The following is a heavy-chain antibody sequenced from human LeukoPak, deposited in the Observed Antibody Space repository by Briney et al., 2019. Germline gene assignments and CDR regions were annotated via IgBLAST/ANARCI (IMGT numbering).Heavy chain of an antibody. CDR1: GFTFNSYA. J-gene: IGHJ4*02. CDR2: ISGSGGNT. V-gene: IGHV3-23*01. Sequence: GGSLRLSCAASGFTFNSYAMSWVRPAPGKGLEWVSAISGSGGNTYYADSVKGRFTLSRDNSKNTVSLQMNSLRAEDTAVYFWAKGGGWDPLRNYFDYWGQGTLVTVSS. D-gene: IGHD6-19*01. CDR3: AKGGGWDPLRNYFDY.